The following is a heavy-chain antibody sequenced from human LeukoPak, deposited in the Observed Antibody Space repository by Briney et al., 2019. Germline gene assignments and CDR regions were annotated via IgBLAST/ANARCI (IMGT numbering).Heavy chain of an antibody. D-gene: IGHD3-3*01. J-gene: IGHJ6*02. CDR2: INSDGSST. Sequence: PGGSLRLSCAASGFTFSSYWMHWVRQAPGKGLVWVSRINSDGSSTSYADSVKGRFTISRDNAKNTLYLQMNSLRAEDTAVYYCAKSRRITIFGVVITDYYYYGMDVWGQGTTVTVSS. CDR3: AKSRRITIFGVVITDYYYYGMDV. V-gene: IGHV3-74*01. CDR1: GFTFSSYW.